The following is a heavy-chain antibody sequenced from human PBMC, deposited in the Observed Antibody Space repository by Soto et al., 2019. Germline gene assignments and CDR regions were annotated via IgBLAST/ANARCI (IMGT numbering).Heavy chain of an antibody. CDR3: ARSWVTGKGGIDV. D-gene: IGHD3-16*01. J-gene: IGHJ6*02. V-gene: IGHV1-18*01. CDR1: GYTFTSYG. CDR2: INGYTGNT. Sequence: QVQLVQSGAEVKKPGASVKVSCKASGYTFTSYGLSWVRQAPGQGLEWMGWINGYTGNTNYAQKFPGRVTMTTDTSTNTAYLDLWTLISDATAVYYCARSWVTGKGGIDVWGQGTTVTVSS.